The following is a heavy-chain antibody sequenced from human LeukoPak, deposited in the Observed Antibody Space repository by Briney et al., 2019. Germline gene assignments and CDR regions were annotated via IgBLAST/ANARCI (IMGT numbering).Heavy chain of an antibody. D-gene: IGHD1-26*01. CDR1: GYSFSDYW. CDR2: VYPGDSDA. Sequence: GESLKISCKASGYSFSDYWIGWVRQMPGRGLEWMGIVYPGDSDARYSPSFQGQVSISADKTTNTAYLQWSSLKTSDTAMYFCAKLAGVGSNFFFDYWGQGTLVTVSS. CDR3: AKLAGVGSNFFFDY. V-gene: IGHV5-51*01. J-gene: IGHJ4*02.